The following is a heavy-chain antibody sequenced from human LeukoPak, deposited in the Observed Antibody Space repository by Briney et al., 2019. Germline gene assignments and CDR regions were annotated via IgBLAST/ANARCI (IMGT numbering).Heavy chain of an antibody. V-gene: IGHV3-48*04. Sequence: GGSLRLSCAASGFTFSSYSMNWVRQAPGKGLEWVSYISSSSSTIYYADSVKGRFTISRDNAKNSLYLQMNSLRAEDTAVYYCARLGFIAAAGTVYYWGQGTLVIVSS. CDR2: ISSSSSTI. J-gene: IGHJ4*02. D-gene: IGHD6-13*01. CDR1: GFTFSSYS. CDR3: ARLGFIAAAGTVYY.